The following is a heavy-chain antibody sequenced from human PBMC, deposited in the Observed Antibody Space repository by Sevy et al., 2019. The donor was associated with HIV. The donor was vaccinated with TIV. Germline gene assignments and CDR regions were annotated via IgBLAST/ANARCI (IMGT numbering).Heavy chain of an antibody. CDR1: GFTFSNGW. CDR3: ASEGLYCSGSTCYTEGFDD. CDR2: IKSKTDGGTT. J-gene: IGHJ4*02. V-gene: IGHV3-15*01. D-gene: IGHD2-15*01. Sequence: GGSLRLSCAASGFTFSNGWMSWVRQAPGKGLEWVGRIKSKTDGGTTDYAAPMKGRFTISREDSKNTVYLQMNSLKSEDTAVYYCASEGLYCSGSTCYTEGFDDWGQGTLVTVSS.